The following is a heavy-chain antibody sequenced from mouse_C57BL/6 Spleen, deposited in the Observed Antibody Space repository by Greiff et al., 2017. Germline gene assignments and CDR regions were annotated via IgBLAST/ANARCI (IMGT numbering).Heavy chain of an antibody. Sequence: EVQGVESGGGLVKPGGSLKLSCAASGFTFSDYGMHWVRQAPEKGLEWVAYISSGGSTIYYADTVKGRFTISRDNAKTTLFLQMSSLRSEDTAMYYCARRDYDYDAAYWGQGTLVTVSA. V-gene: IGHV5-17*01. J-gene: IGHJ3*01. CDR2: ISSGGSTI. D-gene: IGHD2-4*01. CDR3: ARRDYDYDAAY. CDR1: GFTFSDYG.